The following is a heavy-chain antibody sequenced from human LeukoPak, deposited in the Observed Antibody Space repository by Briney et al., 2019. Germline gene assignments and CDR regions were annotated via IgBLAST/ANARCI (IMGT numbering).Heavy chain of an antibody. J-gene: IGHJ4*02. CDR1: RGTFSSYA. CDR3: ANVIAASL. V-gene: IGHV1-69*04. D-gene: IGHD6-13*01. CDR2: IIPIFGIA. Sequence: PVKVSCKASRGTFSSYAISWVRQAPGQGLEWMGRIIPIFGIANYAQKFQGRVTITADKSTSTAYMELSSLRSEDTAVYYCANVIAASLWGQGTLVTVSS.